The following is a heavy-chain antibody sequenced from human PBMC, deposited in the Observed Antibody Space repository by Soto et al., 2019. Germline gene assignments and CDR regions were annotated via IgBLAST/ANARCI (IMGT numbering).Heavy chain of an antibody. Sequence: SVKVSCKASGGTFSSYAISWVRQAPRQGLEWMGRIIPILGIANYAQKFQRRVTITADKSTSTAYMELSSLRSEDTAVYYCRAYYDDSSGYSVYYYYVMDVCGQGTTVTV. CDR2: IIPILGIA. V-gene: IGHV1-69*04. D-gene: IGHD3-22*01. J-gene: IGHJ6*02. CDR3: RAYYDDSSGYSVYYYYVMDV. CDR1: GGTFSSYA.